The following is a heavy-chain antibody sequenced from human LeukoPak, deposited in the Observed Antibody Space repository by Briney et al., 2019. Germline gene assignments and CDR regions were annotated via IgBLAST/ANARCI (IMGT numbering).Heavy chain of an antibody. CDR2: IDPSDSYT. CDR1: GYSFTSSW. D-gene: IGHD4-17*01. J-gene: IGHJ4*02. CDR3: ARVVRGSYGLYY. V-gene: IGHV5-10-1*01. Sequence: GESLKSSCKGSGYSFTSSWISWMRQMPGKGLEWMGRIDPSDSYTNYSPSFQGHVTISGDKSISTAYLQWSSLKASDTAMYYCARVVRGSYGLYYWGQGTLVTVSS.